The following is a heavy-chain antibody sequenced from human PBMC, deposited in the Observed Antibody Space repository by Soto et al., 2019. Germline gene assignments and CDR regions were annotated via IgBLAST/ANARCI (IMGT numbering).Heavy chain of an antibody. Sequence: QVQLVQSGAEVKKPGASVKVSCKASGYTFTGYYMHWVRQAPGQGLEWMGWINPNSGGTNYAQKFQGRVTMTRDTSISTAYMELSRLRSDDTAVYYCAILSPHVGPRGWFDPWGQGTLVTVSS. D-gene: IGHD3-16*01. J-gene: IGHJ5*02. CDR1: GYTFTGYY. CDR2: INPNSGGT. V-gene: IGHV1-2*02. CDR3: AILSPHVGPRGWFDP.